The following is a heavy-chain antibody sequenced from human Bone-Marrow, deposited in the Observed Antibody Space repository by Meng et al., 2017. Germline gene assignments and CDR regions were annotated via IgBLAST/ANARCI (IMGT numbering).Heavy chain of an antibody. V-gene: IGHV3-33*01. CDR3: AREGDSSGPNFDY. D-gene: IGHD6-19*01. CDR1: GITFSSYG. CDR2: IWYDGSNK. Sequence: QVQWVWSGGGVVQPGRSLRLSGAASGITFSSYGMHWVRQAPGKGLEWVAVIWYDGSNKYYADSVKGRFTISRDNSKNTLYLQMNSLRAEDTAVYYCAREGDSSGPNFDYWGQGTLVTVSS. J-gene: IGHJ4*02.